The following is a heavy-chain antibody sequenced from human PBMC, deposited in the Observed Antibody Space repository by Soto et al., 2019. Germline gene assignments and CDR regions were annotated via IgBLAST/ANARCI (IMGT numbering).Heavy chain of an antibody. D-gene: IGHD1-1*01. CDR1: GGSISSYY. CDR3: TRVHTTGPVIPDY. V-gene: IGHV4-59*08. J-gene: IGHJ4*02. Sequence: SETLSLTCTVSGGSISSYYWSWIRQPPGKGLEWIGYIYYSGTAEYAASVRGRFTISRDDSKSIAYLQMNGLKTEDTAFYYCTRVHTTGPVIPDYWGQGTPVTVS. CDR2: IYYSGTA.